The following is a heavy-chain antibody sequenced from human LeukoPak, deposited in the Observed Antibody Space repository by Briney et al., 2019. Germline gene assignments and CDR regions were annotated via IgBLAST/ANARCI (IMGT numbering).Heavy chain of an antibody. CDR3: AHYPYYDILTGYGFDY. J-gene: IGHJ4*02. Sequence: SGPTLVKPTQTLTLTCTFSGFPLSTSGVGVGWIRQPPGKALEWLALIYWDDDKRYSPSLKSRLTITKDTSKNQVVLTMTNMDPVDTATYYCAHYPYYDILTGYGFDYWGQGTLVTVSS. CDR1: GFPLSTSGVG. CDR2: IYWDDDK. D-gene: IGHD3-9*01. V-gene: IGHV2-5*02.